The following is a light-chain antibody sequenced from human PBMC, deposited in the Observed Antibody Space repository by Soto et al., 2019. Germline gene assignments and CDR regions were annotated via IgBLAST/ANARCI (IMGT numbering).Light chain of an antibody. CDR1: SSNIGNNY. CDR3: GTGDSSLGAGV. Sequence: QSVLTQPPSVSAAPGQKVTISCSGSSSNIGNNYVSWYQQLPGTAPKLLIYDNDKRPSGIPDRFSGSKSGTSATLGITGLQTGDEADYYCGTGDSSLGAGVFGGGTKVTVL. CDR2: DND. J-gene: IGLJ3*02. V-gene: IGLV1-51*01.